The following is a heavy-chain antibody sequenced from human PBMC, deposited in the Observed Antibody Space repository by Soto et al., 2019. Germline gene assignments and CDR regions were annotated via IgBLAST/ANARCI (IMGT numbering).Heavy chain of an antibody. CDR1: GDSVSSNSAA. J-gene: IGHJ4*01. D-gene: IGHD5-12*01. CDR3: ARSPSNIVATITTFDY. CDR2: TYYRSKWYN. Sequence: PSQTLSLTCAISGDSVSSNSAAWNWIRESPSRSLEWLGRTYYRSKWYNDYAVSVKSRITINPDTSKNQFSLQLNSVTPEDTAVYYCARSPSNIVATITTFDYWGHGTLVTVSS. V-gene: IGHV6-1*01.